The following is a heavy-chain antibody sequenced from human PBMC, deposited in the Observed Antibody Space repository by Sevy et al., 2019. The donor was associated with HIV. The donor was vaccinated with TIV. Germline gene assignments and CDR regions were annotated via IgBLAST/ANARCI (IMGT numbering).Heavy chain of an antibody. J-gene: IGHJ5*02. D-gene: IGHD3-3*01. V-gene: IGHV3-21*01. Sequence: GGSLRLSCAASGFTFSSYSMNWVRQAPGKGLEWVSSISSSSSYIYYADSVKGRFTISRDNAKNSLYLQMNSLRAEDTAVYYCARARDSGPPYYDFWSGRFGLGIGIDPWGQGTLVTVSS. CDR3: ARARDSGPPYYDFWSGRFGLGIGIDP. CDR1: GFTFSSYS. CDR2: ISSSSSYI.